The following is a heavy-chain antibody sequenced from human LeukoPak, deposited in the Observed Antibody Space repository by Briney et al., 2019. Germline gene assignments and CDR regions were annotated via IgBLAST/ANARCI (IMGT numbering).Heavy chain of an antibody. CDR2: IKQDGSEK. Sequence: QPGGSLRPSCAASGFTFSSYWMSWVRQAPGKGLEWVANIKQDGSEKYYVDSVKGRFTISRDNAKNSLYLQMNSLRAEDTAVYYCARELRPDPYSASWYNYWGQGILVTVSS. D-gene: IGHD6-13*01. V-gene: IGHV3-7*01. CDR3: ARELRPDPYSASWYNY. J-gene: IGHJ4*02. CDR1: GFTFSSYW.